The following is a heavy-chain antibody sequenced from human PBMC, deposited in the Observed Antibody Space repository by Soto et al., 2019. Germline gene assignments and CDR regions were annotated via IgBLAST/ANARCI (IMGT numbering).Heavy chain of an antibody. CDR3: ARVVISGWYRGNWFDP. J-gene: IGHJ5*02. CDR2: ISAYNGNT. Sequence: QVQLVQSGAEVKKPGASVKVSCKASGYTFTSYGISWVRQAPGQGLEWMGWISAYNGNTNYAQKLQGRVTMTTDTSTTTAYMELRSLRSDDTAVYYCARVVISGWYRGNWFDPWGQGTLVTVSS. V-gene: IGHV1-18*01. D-gene: IGHD6-19*01. CDR1: GYTFTSYG.